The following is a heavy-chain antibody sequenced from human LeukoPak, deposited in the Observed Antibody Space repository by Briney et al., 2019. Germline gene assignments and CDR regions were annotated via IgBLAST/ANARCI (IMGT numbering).Heavy chain of an antibody. V-gene: IGHV6-1*01. CDR2: TFYRSKWYF. J-gene: IGHJ4*02. Sequence: PSQTLSLTCAISGDSVSSNSAAWNWVRQSPSRGLEWLGRTFYRSKWYFDYAASVKSRITINPDTSKNLFSLQLNSVTPEDTAVYYCATFHFDFWGQGTLVTVSS. D-gene: IGHD3-16*01. CDR3: ATFHFDF. CDR1: GDSVSSNSAA.